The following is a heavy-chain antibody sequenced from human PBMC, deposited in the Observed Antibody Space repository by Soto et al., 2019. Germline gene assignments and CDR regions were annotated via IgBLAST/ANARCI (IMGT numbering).Heavy chain of an antibody. J-gene: IGHJ4*02. CDR3: ANGFRSSTWLFDY. CDR2: ISGSGGST. CDR1: GFTFSSYA. Sequence: EVQLLESGGGLVQPGGSLRLSCAASGFTFSSYAMTWVRQAPGKGLEWVSAISGSGGSTYYADPVKGRFTISRDNSKNTLYLQMNSLRAEDTAIYYCANGFRSSTWLFDYWGQGTLVTVSS. V-gene: IGHV3-23*01. D-gene: IGHD6-13*01.